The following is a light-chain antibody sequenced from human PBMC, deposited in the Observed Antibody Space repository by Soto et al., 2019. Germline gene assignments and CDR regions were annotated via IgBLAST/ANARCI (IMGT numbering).Light chain of an antibody. CDR3: HQYNSYWT. CDR2: KAS. V-gene: IGKV1-5*03. CDR1: QSISSW. J-gene: IGKJ1*01. Sequence: DIQMTQSPSTLSASVGDRVTITCRASQSISSWLAWYQQKPGKATKLLIYKASSLESGVPSRFSGSGAGTEFTLTISSLQPDDFATYYCHQYNSYWTFGQGTKVEIK.